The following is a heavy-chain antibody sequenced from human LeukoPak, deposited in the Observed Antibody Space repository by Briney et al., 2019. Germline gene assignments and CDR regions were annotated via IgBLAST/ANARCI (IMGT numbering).Heavy chain of an antibody. CDR3: ARAGIAAAGLVDY. V-gene: IGHV3-7*01. CDR1: GFTFGSYW. Sequence: GGSLRLSCAASGFTFGSYWMSWVRQAPGKGLEWVANIKQDGSEKYYVDSVKGRFTISRDNAKNSLYLQMNSLRAEDTAVYYCARAGIAAAGLVDYWGQGTLVTVSS. CDR2: IKQDGSEK. J-gene: IGHJ4*02. D-gene: IGHD6-13*01.